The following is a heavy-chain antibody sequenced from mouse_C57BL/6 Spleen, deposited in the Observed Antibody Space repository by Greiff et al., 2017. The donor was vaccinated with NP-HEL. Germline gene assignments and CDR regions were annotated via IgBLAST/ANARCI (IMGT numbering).Heavy chain of an antibody. Sequence: VQLQQSGPELVKPGASVKISCKASGYAFTNSWMNWVKQRPGKGLEWIGVIYPGDGDTNYNGKFKGKATLTADKSSSTAYMQLSSLTSEDSAVYCCGRGGNYDEDFDDWGQGTTVTVSS. CDR1: GYAFTNSW. CDR3: GRGGNYDEDFDD. V-gene: IGHV1-82*01. D-gene: IGHD2-4*01. J-gene: IGHJ2*01. CDR2: IYPGDGDT.